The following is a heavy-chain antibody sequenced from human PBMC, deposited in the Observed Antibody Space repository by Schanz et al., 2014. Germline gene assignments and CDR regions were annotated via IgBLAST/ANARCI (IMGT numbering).Heavy chain of an antibody. D-gene: IGHD1-26*01. CDR1: GFTFSSYT. CDR2: ISSTSTYL. CDR3: AREAKWGQWYFDL. Sequence: VQLVESGGGVVQPGRSLRLSCATSGFTFSSYTMKWVRQAPGKGLEWVSSISSTSTYLYYADSVKGRFTISRDNSENTVYLEFHSLRSEDTALYYCAREAKWGQWYFDLWGRGSLVTVSS. J-gene: IGHJ2*01. V-gene: IGHV3-21*01.